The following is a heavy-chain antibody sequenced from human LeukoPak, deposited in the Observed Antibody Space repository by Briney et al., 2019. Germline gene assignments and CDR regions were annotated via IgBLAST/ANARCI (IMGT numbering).Heavy chain of an antibody. CDR2: IYYSGST. Sequence: SETLSLTCTVSGGSISSYYWSWIRQPPGKGLEWIGYIYYSGSTNYNPSLKGRVTISVDTSKNQFSLKLSSVTAADTAVYYCARERGYCSSTSCYGAVGGTWFDPWGQGTLVTVSS. V-gene: IGHV4-59*01. CDR3: ARERGYCSSTSCYGAVGGTWFDP. J-gene: IGHJ5*02. D-gene: IGHD2-2*01. CDR1: GGSISSYY.